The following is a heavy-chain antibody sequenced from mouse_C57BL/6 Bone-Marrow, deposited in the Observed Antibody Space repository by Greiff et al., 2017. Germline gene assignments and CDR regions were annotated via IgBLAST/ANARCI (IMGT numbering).Heavy chain of an antibody. CDR3: ARETTVAPYYAMDY. CDR1: GYTFTSYW. Sequence: VQLQQSGAELVMPGASVKLSCKASGYTFTSYWMHWVKQRPGQGLEWIGEIDPSDSYTNYNQKFKGKSTLTVDKSSSTAYMQLSSLTSEDSAVYYCARETTVAPYYAMDYWGQGTSVTVSS. J-gene: IGHJ4*01. D-gene: IGHD1-1*01. CDR2: IDPSDSYT. V-gene: IGHV1-69*01.